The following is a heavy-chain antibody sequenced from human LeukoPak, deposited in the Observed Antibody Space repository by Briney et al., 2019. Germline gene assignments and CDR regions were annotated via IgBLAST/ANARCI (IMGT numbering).Heavy chain of an antibody. J-gene: IGHJ4*02. V-gene: IGHV3-48*01. D-gene: IGHD4-11*01. CDR3: ARGLHLPDYLSPY. CDR1: GFIFSDYS. Sequence: SGGSLRLSCAASGFIFSDYSMNWVRQAPGKGLEWISYISSSSNTIYYADSVKGRFTISRDNAKNALYLQMNSLRAEDTAVYYCARGLHLPDYLSPYWGQGTLVTVSS. CDR2: ISSSSNTI.